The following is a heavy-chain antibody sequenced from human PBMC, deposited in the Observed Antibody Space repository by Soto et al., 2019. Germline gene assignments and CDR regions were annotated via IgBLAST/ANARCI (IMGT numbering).Heavy chain of an antibody. V-gene: IGHV3-23*01. CDR2: IRGGGGST. CDR1: GGTFSRCA. D-gene: IGHD5-18*01. J-gene: IGHJ4*02. CDR3: AKDRVYSYALSSFDY. Sequence: GGSLRLSCAASGGTFSRCAMGEVRQAPGKGLEWVSAIRGGGGSTYYADSVNGWFTISRDNSKNTLYLQMNSLRAEDTAVYYCAKDRVYSYALSSFDYCGQGPLVTAS.